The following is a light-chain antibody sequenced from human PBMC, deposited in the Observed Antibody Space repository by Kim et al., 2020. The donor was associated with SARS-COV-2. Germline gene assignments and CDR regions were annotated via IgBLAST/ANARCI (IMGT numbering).Light chain of an antibody. CDR1: QSVSNL. J-gene: IGKJ4*01. CDR3: QQSDSTPLT. CDR2: AAS. V-gene: IGKV1-39*01. Sequence: DIQMTQSPSSLSASVGDRVTITCRASQSVSNLLNWYQQKPGKAPKLLIYAASTLQSGVPSRFSGGGSGTDFTLTISSLQPEDFATYYCQQSDSTPLTFGGGTKVDIK.